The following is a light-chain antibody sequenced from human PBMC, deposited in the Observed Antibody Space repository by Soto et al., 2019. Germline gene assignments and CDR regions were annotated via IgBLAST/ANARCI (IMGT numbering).Light chain of an antibody. Sequence: EIIWTQSLDTLSLSPGERATLSCRASQTVSSNYLAWCQQRPGQAPRLLIYGASTRAAGIPDRFSGSGSGTDFTLTISSLEPEDFAVYYCQQRSNWPPSITFGQGTRLEI. CDR2: GAS. CDR3: QQRSNWPPSIT. V-gene: IGKV3D-20*02. CDR1: QTVSSNY. J-gene: IGKJ5*01.